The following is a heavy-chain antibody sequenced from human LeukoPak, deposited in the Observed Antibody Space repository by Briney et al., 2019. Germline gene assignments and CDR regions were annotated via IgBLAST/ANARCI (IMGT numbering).Heavy chain of an antibody. Sequence: ASVKVSCKASGYIFSIYGISWVRQAPGQGLEWMGWISVYNGNTNYAQKLQGRVTMTTDTSTSTAYMELRSLRSDDTAVYYCARLSGYDEYPDYWGQGTLVTVSS. CDR1: GYIFSIYG. J-gene: IGHJ4*02. CDR3: ARLSGYDEYPDY. D-gene: IGHD6-13*01. CDR2: ISVYNGNT. V-gene: IGHV1-18*01.